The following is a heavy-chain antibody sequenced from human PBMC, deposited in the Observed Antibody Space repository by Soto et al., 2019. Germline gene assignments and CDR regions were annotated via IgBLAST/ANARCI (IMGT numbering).Heavy chain of an antibody. CDR3: ARDLAKGGGSAGFDY. CDR1: GYTFAVYY. V-gene: IGHV1-2*02. Sequence: ASVKVSCKASGYTFAVYYIHWVRQAPGQGLEWMGWINPKSGGTMYPQKFQGRVTMTWDTSISTAYMALTRLRSDDTAVYYCARDLAKGGGSAGFDYWGQGTLVTVSS. J-gene: IGHJ4*02. CDR2: INPKSGGT. D-gene: IGHD1-26*01.